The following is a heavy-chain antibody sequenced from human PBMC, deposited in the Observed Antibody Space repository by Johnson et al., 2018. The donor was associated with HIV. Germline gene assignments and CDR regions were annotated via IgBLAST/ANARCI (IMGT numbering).Heavy chain of an antibody. V-gene: IGHV3-23*04. Sequence: VQLVESGGGLVQPGGSLRLSCAASGFTFSSYAMSWVRQAPGKGLEWVAGISGSGISTHYADSVKGQFNISRDNSKNTLYLQMNSLRAEDTAVYDCARERFSDTLTGYHAFDGWGQGTMVTVSS. D-gene: IGHD3-9*01. CDR1: GFTFSSYA. CDR3: ARERFSDTLTGYHAFDG. CDR2: ISGSGIST. J-gene: IGHJ3*01.